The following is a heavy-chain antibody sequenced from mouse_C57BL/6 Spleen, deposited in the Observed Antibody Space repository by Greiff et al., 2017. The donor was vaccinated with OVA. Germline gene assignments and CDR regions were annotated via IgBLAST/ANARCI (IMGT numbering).Heavy chain of an antibody. CDR2: IDPENGDT. J-gene: IGHJ3*01. D-gene: IGHD1-1*01. V-gene: IGHV14-4*01. Sequence: VQLQQSGAELVRPGASVKLSCTASGFNIKDDYMHWVKQRTEQGLEWIGWIDPENGDTEYASKFQGKATITADTSSNTAYLQLSSLTSEDTAVYYCTTDYYGSSFAYWGQGTLVTVSA. CDR3: TTDYYGSSFAY. CDR1: GFNIKDDY.